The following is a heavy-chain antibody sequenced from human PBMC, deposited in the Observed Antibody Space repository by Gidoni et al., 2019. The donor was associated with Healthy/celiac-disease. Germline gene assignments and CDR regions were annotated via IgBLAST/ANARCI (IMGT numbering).Heavy chain of an antibody. CDR3: AIWLQALDY. D-gene: IGHD5-12*01. CDR2: MNPNSGNT. Sequence: QGQLVQSAAEVKKPGASGKVSCQASGYTFTSYDINWVRPSPGEGLEWIGWMNPNSGNTGYAHKFHGRGTMTRNTSRSTAYMELSSLRSEDTAVYYCAIWLQALDYWGQGTLVTVSS. CDR1: GYTFTSYD. V-gene: IGHV1-8*01. J-gene: IGHJ4*02.